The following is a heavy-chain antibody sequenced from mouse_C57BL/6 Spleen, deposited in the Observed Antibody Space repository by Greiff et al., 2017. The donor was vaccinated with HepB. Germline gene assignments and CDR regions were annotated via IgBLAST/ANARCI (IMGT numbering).Heavy chain of an antibody. CDR1: GYTFTGYW. D-gene: IGHD1-1*01. CDR3: ARGSSSRLRFAY. V-gene: IGHV1-9*01. CDR2: ILPGSGST. Sequence: QVQLKESGAELMKPGASVKLSCKATGYTFTGYWIEWVKQRPGHGLEWIGEILPGSGSTNYNEKFKGKATFTADTSSNTAYMQLSSLTTEDSAIYYCARGSSSRLRFAYWGQGTLVTVSA. J-gene: IGHJ3*01.